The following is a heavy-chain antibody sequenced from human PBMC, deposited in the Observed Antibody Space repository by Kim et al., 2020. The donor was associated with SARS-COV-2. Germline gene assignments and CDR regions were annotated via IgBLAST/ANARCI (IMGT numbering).Heavy chain of an antibody. V-gene: IGHV1-69*02. Sequence: SSVKVSCKASGCTFTSTPFSWVRQAPGQGLEWVGRINPILGMATYAQRFQGRVTITGDTSTNTAYMELSSLRSEDTAVYYCARGTERVFGWDFGPGGRDT. CDR2: INPILGMA. CDR3: ARGTERVFGWDFGP. CDR1: GCTFTSTP. J-gene: IGHJ2*01. D-gene: IGHD6-13*01.